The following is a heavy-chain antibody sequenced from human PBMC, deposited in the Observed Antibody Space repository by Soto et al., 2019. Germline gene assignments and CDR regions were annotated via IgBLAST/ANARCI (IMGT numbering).Heavy chain of an antibody. CDR2: IYYSGST. Sequence: SETLSLTCTVSGGSISSGGYYWSWIRQHPGKGLEWIGYIYYSGSTYYNPSLKSRVTISVDTSKNQFSLKLSSVTAADTAVYYCARELGCSGGSCYVPSVYYYYGMDVWGQGTTVTVSS. V-gene: IGHV4-31*03. CDR1: GGSISSGGYY. J-gene: IGHJ6*02. D-gene: IGHD2-15*01. CDR3: ARELGCSGGSCYVPSVYYYYGMDV.